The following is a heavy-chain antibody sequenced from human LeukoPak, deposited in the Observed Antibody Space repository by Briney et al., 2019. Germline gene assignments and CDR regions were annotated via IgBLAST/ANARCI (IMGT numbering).Heavy chain of an antibody. CDR1: GFTFSSYA. CDR3: AKDEYSSSSVPFDY. Sequence: GGSLRLSCAASGFTFSSYAMSWVRQAPGKGLEWVSGISGSGGSTYYADSVKGRFTISRDNSKNTLYLQMNSLRAEDTAVYYCAKDEYSSSSVPFDYWGQGTLVTVSS. CDR2: ISGSGGST. D-gene: IGHD6-6*01. V-gene: IGHV3-23*01. J-gene: IGHJ4*02.